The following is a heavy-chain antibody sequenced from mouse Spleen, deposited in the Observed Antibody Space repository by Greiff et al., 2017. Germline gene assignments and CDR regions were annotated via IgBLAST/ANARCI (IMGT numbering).Heavy chain of an antibody. CDR1: GFTFSDYY. V-gene: IGHV5-4*02. CDR3: ARDRGPPNDYDGAMDY. D-gene: IGHD2-4*01. Sequence: EVQLVESGGGLVKPGGSLKLSCAASGFTFSDYYMYWVRQTPEKRLEWVATISDGGSYTYYPDSVKGRFTISRDNAKNNLYLQMSSLKSEDTAMYYCARDRGPPNDYDGAMDYWGQGTSVTVSS. CDR2: ISDGGSYT. J-gene: IGHJ4*01.